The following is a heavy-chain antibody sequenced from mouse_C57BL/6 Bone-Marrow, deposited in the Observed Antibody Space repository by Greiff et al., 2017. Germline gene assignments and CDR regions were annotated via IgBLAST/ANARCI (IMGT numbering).Heavy chain of an antibody. CDR2: ISSGGSYT. CDR3: ARLGRFAY. J-gene: IGHJ3*01. CDR1: GFTFSSYG. Sequence: EVMLVESGGDLVKPGGSLKLSCAASGFTFSSYGMSWVRQTPDKRLEWVATISSGGSYTYYPDSVKGRFTISRDNAKNTLYLQMSSLKSKDTAMYYWARLGRFAYWGQGTLVTVSA. V-gene: IGHV5-6*02. D-gene: IGHD4-1*01.